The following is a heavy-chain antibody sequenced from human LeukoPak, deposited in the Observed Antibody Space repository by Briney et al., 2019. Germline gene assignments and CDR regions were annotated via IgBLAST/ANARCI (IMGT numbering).Heavy chain of an antibody. CDR1: GFTFSSYA. J-gene: IGHJ5*02. Sequence: PGGSMRFSCVGSGFTFSSYAMNWVRQAPGKGLEWVSSISSNNNIYYADSVKGRFTISRDNAKNSLSLQMNSLRGEDTAVYYCGREDCNNVRCYGASDAWGQGTLVTVSS. CDR3: GREDCNNVRCYGASDA. D-gene: IGHD2-2*01. V-gene: IGHV3-69-1*01. CDR2: ISSNNNI.